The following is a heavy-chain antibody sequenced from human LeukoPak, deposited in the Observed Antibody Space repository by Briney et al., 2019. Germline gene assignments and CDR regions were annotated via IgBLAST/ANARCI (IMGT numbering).Heavy chain of an antibody. D-gene: IGHD1-26*01. CDR3: TTEVGAT. V-gene: IGHV3-74*01. CDR2: IISDGSST. J-gene: IGHJ4*02. Sequence: PGGSLRLSCAASGFTFSRHWMHWVRQAPGKGLVWVSRIISDGSSTSYADSVKGRFTISRDDSRNTLYLQMNSLKTEDTAVYYCTTEVGATWGQGTLVTVSS. CDR1: GFTFSRHW.